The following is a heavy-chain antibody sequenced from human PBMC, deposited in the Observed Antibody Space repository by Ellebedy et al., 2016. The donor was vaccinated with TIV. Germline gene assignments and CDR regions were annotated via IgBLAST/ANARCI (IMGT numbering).Heavy chain of an antibody. V-gene: IGHV4-4*02. D-gene: IGHD3-9*01. CDR2: INHSVST. CDR3: ARNFVDGGAT. J-gene: IGHJ5*02. Sequence: MPSATLSLTCTVSGGSISSDNWWSWVRQTPGKGLEWIGEINHSVSTNYNPSLKSRVTISIDTSKNQFSLKLSSVTAADTAVYYCARNFVDGGATWGLGTLVTVSS. CDR1: GGSISSDNW.